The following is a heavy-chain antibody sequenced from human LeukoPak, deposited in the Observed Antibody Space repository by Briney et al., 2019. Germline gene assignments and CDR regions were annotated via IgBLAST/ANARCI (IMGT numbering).Heavy chain of an antibody. CDR1: GFTFRSYG. CDR2: IWDDGSNK. Sequence: PGGSLRLSCEASGFTFRSYGMHWVRQAPGKGLEWVAIIWDDGSNKYYADSVKGRFTISRDNSKNTLYLQMNSLRVEDTAVYCCARDPGIWGSSTRFDYWGQGTLATVSS. V-gene: IGHV3-33*01. CDR3: ARDPGIWGSSTRFDY. J-gene: IGHJ4*02. D-gene: IGHD2-21*01.